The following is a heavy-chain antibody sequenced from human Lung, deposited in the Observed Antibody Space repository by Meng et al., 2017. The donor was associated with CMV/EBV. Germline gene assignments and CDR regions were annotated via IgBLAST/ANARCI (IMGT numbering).Heavy chain of an antibody. CDR2: INTNTGSP. J-gene: IGHJ4*02. CDR3: ARSTYYHDSSGPAFNY. CDR1: GYTFTSYA. Sequence: VHSGSVVEKPGASVMFSCKASGYTFTSYAMNWVRQAPGQGLEWMGWINTNTGSPTYDQGFTGRFVFSLDASVSTAYLQITSLKPDDTAVYYCARSTYYHDSSGPAFNYWGQGTLVTVSS. D-gene: IGHD3-22*01. V-gene: IGHV7-4-1*02.